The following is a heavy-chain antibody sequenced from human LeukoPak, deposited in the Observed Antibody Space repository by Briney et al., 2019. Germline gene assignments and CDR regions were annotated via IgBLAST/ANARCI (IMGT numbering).Heavy chain of an antibody. Sequence: SETLSLTCTVSGGSINSNNYYWGWIRQPPGQGLEWIGSIYSSGSAYYNPSLKSRVTISVDTSKNQFSLRLSSVTAADTAVYYCQSRYLEWLLEYWGQGTLVTVSS. D-gene: IGHD3-3*01. J-gene: IGHJ4*02. CDR2: IYSSGSA. CDR1: GGSINSNNYY. V-gene: IGHV4-39*01. CDR3: QSRYLEWLLEY.